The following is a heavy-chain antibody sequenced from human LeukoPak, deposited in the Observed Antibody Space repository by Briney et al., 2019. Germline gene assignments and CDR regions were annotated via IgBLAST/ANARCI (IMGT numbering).Heavy chain of an antibody. CDR3: ARASDWYWFDN. D-gene: IGHD6-19*01. CDR1: GFTFSSYA. CDR2: ISSDGRIT. J-gene: IGHJ4*02. Sequence: PGGSPRLSCAASGFTFSSYAMHWVRQAPGKGLEYVSAISSDGRITYYANSVKGRFTISRDNSKNTLYLQMGSLRPEDMGVYYCARASDWYWFDNWGQGTLVTVSS. V-gene: IGHV3-64*01.